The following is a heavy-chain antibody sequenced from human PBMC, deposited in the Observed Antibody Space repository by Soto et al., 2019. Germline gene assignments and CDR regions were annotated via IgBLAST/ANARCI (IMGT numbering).Heavy chain of an antibody. J-gene: IGHJ6*02. CDR1: GGTFSSYA. CDR2: IIPIFGTA. CDR3: ARSAGNYYYYYGMDV. V-gene: IGHV1-69*13. Sequence: SVKVSCKASGGTFSSYAISWERQAPGQGLEWMGGIIPIFGTANYAQKFQGRVTITADESTSTAYMELSSLRSEDTAVYYCARSAGNYYYYYGMDVWGQGTTVTIAS. D-gene: IGHD1-1*01.